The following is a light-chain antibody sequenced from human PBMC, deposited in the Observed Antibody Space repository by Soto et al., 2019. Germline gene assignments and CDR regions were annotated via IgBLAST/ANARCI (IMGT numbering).Light chain of an antibody. V-gene: IGKV1-39*01. Sequence: DIQMTQSPSSLSASVGDRVTITCRASQSISGHLNWYQHKPGKAPELLIFATSTLHIGVPSRLSGSVSETDFCPTSGNLAPEAFATSYGQQSYSSLRFTFGPATKVDIK. CDR1: QSISGH. J-gene: IGKJ3*01. CDR3: QQSYSSLRFT. CDR2: ATS.